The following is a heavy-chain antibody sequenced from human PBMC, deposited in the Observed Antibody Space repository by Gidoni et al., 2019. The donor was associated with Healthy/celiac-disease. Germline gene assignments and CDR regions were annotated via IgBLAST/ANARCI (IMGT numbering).Heavy chain of an antibody. D-gene: IGHD2-15*01. J-gene: IGHJ5*02. CDR2: IIPIFGTA. Sequence: QVQLVQSGAEVKKPGSSVKVSCKASGGTFSRYAISWVRKAPGQGLEWMGGIIPIFGTANYAQKFQGRVTITADESTSTAYMELSSLRSEDTAVYYCARDLTALGYCSGGSCGNWFDPWGQGTLVTVSS. V-gene: IGHV1-69*19. CDR3: ARDLTALGYCSGGSCGNWFDP. CDR1: GGTFSRYA.